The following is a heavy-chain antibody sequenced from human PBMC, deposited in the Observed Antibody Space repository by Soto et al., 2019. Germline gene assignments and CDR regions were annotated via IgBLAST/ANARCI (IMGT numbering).Heavy chain of an antibody. J-gene: IGHJ6*02. V-gene: IGHV3-48*02. Sequence: EVQLVESGGGLVQPGGSLRLSCAASGFTFSSYSMNWVRQAPGKGLEWVSYISSSSTIYYADSVKGRFTISRDNAKNSLYLQMNSLRDEDTAVYYCARDGATGSYYYYYGMVVWGQGTTVTVSS. CDR2: ISSSSTI. CDR1: GFTFSSYS. CDR3: ARDGATGSYYYYYGMVV. D-gene: IGHD5-12*01.